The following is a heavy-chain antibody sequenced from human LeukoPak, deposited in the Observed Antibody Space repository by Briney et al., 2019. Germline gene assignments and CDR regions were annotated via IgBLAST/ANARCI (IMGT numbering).Heavy chain of an antibody. D-gene: IGHD3-22*01. V-gene: IGHV5-51*01. J-gene: IGHJ4*02. Sequence: PGESLKISCKGSGYSFSTYWIGWVRQMPGKGLEWMGIICPGDSDTRYSPSFQGQVTISADKSISTAYLQWSSLKASDTAMYYCARLYYYDSSGMPMFDYWGQGTLVTVSS. CDR1: GYSFSTYW. CDR2: ICPGDSDT. CDR3: ARLYYYDSSGMPMFDY.